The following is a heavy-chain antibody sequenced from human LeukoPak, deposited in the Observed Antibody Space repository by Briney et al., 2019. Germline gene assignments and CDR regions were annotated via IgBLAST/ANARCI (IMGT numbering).Heavy chain of an antibody. D-gene: IGHD3-10*01. J-gene: IGHJ6*02. CDR3: AREVGRVRGVIINYYYYYGMDV. V-gene: IGHV4-61*01. CDR2: IYYSGST. CDR1: GGSASSGSYY. Sequence: PSETLSLTCTVSGGSASSGSYYRSWIRQPPGKGLEWIGYIYYSGSTNYNPSLKSRVTISVDTSKNQFSLKLSSVTAADTAVYYCAREVGRVRGVIINYYYYYGMDVWGQGTTVTVSS.